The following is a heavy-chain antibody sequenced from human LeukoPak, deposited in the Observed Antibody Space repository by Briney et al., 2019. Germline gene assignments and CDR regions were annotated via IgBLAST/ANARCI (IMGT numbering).Heavy chain of an antibody. CDR1: GPSISSYF. CDR2: ISNIGST. Sequence: SETLSLTCTVSGPSISSYFWTWIRQSPGKGLEWIGYISNIGSTNYNPSLKSRVTISGDTSKNQFSLKLSSVTAEDTAVYYCTRDRSALDTWGQGTMVTVSS. CDR3: TRDRSALDT. J-gene: IGHJ3*02. V-gene: IGHV4-59*01.